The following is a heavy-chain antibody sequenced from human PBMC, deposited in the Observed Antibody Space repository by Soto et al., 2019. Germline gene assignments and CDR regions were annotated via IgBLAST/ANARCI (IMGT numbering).Heavy chain of an antibody. CDR3: ARGSWGVTTPFDY. J-gene: IGHJ4*02. Sequence: SETLSLTCAVSSDSISRSHWLTWVRQSPGKGLEWLGDIYYSGSVYYNPSLRSRVTISVDTSNNQFSLKLSSVTAADTAVYYCARGSWGVTTPFDYWGQGTLVTAPQ. D-gene: IGHD4-17*01. CDR2: IYYSGSV. CDR1: SDSISRSHW. V-gene: IGHV4-4*02.